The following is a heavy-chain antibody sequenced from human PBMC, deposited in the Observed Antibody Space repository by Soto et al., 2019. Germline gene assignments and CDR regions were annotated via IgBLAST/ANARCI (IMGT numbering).Heavy chain of an antibody. V-gene: IGHV3-15*01. D-gene: IGHD3-16*02. CDR1: GFTFSNAW. CDR3: TTAKYVYIWGSYRYPLALDI. J-gene: IGHJ3*02. CDR2: IKSKTDGGTT. Sequence: PGGSLRLSCAASGFTFSNAWMSWVRQAPGKGLEWVGRIKSKTDGGTTDYAAPVKGRFTISRDDSKNTLYLQMNSLKTEDTAVYYCTTAKYVYIWGSYRYPLALDIWGKGTMVTVSS.